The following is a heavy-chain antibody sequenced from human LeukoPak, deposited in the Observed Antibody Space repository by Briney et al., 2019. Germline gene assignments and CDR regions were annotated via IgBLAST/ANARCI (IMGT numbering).Heavy chain of an antibody. V-gene: IGHV4-34*01. CDR2: INHSGST. CDR1: GGSFSGYY. CDR3: ARSSYSSSWYGNDAFDI. J-gene: IGHJ3*02. Sequence: PSETLSLTCAVYGGSFSGYYWSWIRQPPGKGLEWIGEINHSGSTNYNPSLKSRVTISVDTSKNQFSLKLSSVTAADTAVYYCARSSYSSSWYGNDAFDIWGQGTMVTVSS. D-gene: IGHD6-13*01.